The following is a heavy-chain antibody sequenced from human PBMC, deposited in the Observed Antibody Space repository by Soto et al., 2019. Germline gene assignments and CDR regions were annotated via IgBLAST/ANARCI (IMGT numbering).Heavy chain of an antibody. Sequence: QVQLVQSGAEVKKPGSSVKVSCKASGGTFSSYTISWVRQAPGQGLEWMGRIIPIVGIANYAQKFQGRVTITADKSTRTAYMELSSLRSEDTAVYYCATRDFKQWLAYVDYWGQGTLFTV. J-gene: IGHJ4*02. D-gene: IGHD6-19*01. CDR1: GGTFSSYT. CDR2: IIPIVGIA. V-gene: IGHV1-69*02. CDR3: ATRDFKQWLAYVDY.